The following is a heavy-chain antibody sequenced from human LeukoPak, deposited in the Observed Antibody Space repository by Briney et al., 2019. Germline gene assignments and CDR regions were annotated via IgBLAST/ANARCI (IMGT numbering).Heavy chain of an antibody. CDR2: TYYSGST. Sequence: PSETLSLTCPVSGGSISSSSYYWGWIRQPPGKGLEWIGSTYYSGSTYYNPSLKSRVTISVDTSKNQFSLNLSSVTAADTAVYYCARNSESSSSDYFDYWGQGTLVTVSS. V-gene: IGHV4-39*07. D-gene: IGHD6-6*01. J-gene: IGHJ4*02. CDR1: GGSISSSSYY. CDR3: ARNSESSSSDYFDY.